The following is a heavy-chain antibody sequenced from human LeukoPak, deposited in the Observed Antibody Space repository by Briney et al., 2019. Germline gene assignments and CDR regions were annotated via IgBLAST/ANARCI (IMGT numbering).Heavy chain of an antibody. V-gene: IGHV3-21*01. J-gene: IGHJ6*03. D-gene: IGHD2-2*01. CDR1: GFTFSSYS. Sequence: GGSLRLSCAASGFTFSSYSMNWVRQAPGKGPEWVSSISSSSSYIYYADSVKGRFTISRDNAKNSLYLQMNSLRAEDTAVYYCARGIGQLLEYYYYYYMDVWDKGTTVTVSS. CDR3: ARGIGQLLEYYYYYYMDV. CDR2: ISSSSSYI.